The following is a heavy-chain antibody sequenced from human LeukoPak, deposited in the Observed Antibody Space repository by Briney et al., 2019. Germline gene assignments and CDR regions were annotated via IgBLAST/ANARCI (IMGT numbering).Heavy chain of an antibody. J-gene: IGHJ4*02. CDR2: ISPSGDIT. V-gene: IGHV3-23*01. CDR3: AKDDAWLRFGE. D-gene: IGHD3-10*01. Sequence: GGSLRLSCAASGFTFSNPGMNWVRQAPGKGLEWVSGISPSGDITYYADSVKGRFTISRDNSKNTVYLQVISLTAEDTAVYYCAKDDAWLRFGEWSQGTLVTVSS. CDR1: GFTFSNPG.